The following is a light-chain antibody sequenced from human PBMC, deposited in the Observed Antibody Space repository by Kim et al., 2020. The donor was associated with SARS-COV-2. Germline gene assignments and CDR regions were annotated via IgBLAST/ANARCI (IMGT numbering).Light chain of an antibody. CDR2: TAS. CDR1: QSVGRN. J-gene: IGKJ4*01. Sequence: PGEGANLSCRASQSVGRNLAWYQQKPGQAPRLLFHTASTGATGIPARFSGSGSGTEFSLTISSLQSEDFAVYYCQQHNHWPLTFGGGTKVEIK. V-gene: IGKV3-15*01. CDR3: QQHNHWPLT.